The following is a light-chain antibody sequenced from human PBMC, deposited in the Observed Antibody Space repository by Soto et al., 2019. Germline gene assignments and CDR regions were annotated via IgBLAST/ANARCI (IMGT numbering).Light chain of an antibody. CDR1: QDIRND. J-gene: IGKJ1*01. V-gene: IGKV1-6*02. Sequence: AIQMTPSPSSLSASVGDRVTITCRASQDIRNDLGWYQQKPGKAPKILINAASKLKSGVPSRFSGSGSGTDFTLTISSLQPEDFATYYCLQDYNYPRTFGQGTRVEVK. CDR3: LQDYNYPRT. CDR2: AAS.